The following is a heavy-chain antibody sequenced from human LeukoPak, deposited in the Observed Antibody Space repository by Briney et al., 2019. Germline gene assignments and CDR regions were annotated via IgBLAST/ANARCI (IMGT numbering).Heavy chain of an antibody. CDR3: ARDDRRTYYMDV. J-gene: IGHJ6*03. Sequence: SETLSLTCIVSGYSISSGYYWGWIRQPPGKGLERIGSIYHSGSTYYNPSLKSRVTISVDTSKNQFSLNLSSVTAADTAMYYCARDDRRTYYMDVWGKGTTVTVSS. CDR2: IYHSGST. CDR1: GYSISSGYY. D-gene: IGHD3-16*02. V-gene: IGHV4-38-2*02.